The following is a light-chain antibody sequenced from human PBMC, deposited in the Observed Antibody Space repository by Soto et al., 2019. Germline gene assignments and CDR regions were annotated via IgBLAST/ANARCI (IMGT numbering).Light chain of an antibody. J-gene: IGKJ4*01. V-gene: IGKV3-20*01. CDR1: QFVSRSY. CDR2: SAS. CDR3: QQYDTSPLT. Sequence: EMVLTQSPGTLSLSPGERATLSCRASQFVSRSYLAWYQQRPGQGPRLLIHSASSRAAGIPDRFSGSESGTDFTLTISSLEPEDFAVYYCQQYDTSPLTFGGGTKVEIK.